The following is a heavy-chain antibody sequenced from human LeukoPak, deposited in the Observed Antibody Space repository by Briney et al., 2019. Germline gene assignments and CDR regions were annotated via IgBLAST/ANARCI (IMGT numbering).Heavy chain of an antibody. D-gene: IGHD6-6*01. Sequence: KPSETLSLTCAVYGGSFSGYYWSWIRQPPGKGPEWIGEINHSGSTNYNPSLKSRVTISVDTSKNQFSLKLSSVTAADTAVYYCARGAGSLFDYWGQGTLVTVSS. CDR3: ARGAGSLFDY. J-gene: IGHJ4*02. CDR1: GGSFSGYY. CDR2: INHSGST. V-gene: IGHV4-34*01.